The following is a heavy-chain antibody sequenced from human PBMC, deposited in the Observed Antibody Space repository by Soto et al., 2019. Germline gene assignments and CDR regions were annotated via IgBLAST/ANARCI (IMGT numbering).Heavy chain of an antibody. Sequence: QVQLVQSGAEVKKPGSSVKVSCKASGGTFSSYAISWVRQAPGQGLEWMGGIIPIFGTANYSQKFQGRGTITADESTSTAYMELSSLRSEDTAVYYCARDPTGYLHYFDYWGQGTLVTVSS. J-gene: IGHJ4*02. CDR3: ARDPTGYLHYFDY. CDR2: IIPIFGTA. V-gene: IGHV1-69*01. D-gene: IGHD3-9*01. CDR1: GGTFSSYA.